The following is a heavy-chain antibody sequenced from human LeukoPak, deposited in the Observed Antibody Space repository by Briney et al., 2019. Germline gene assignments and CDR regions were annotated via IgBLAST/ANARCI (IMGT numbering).Heavy chain of an antibody. J-gene: IGHJ4*02. CDR2: IYTSGST. Sequence: KPSETLSLTCTVSGGSISGYFWSWIRQPAGKGLEWIGRIYTSGSTNYNPSLKSRATMSVDTSKNHFSLNLSSVTAADTAVYYCARGHRYSYTHWGQGTLVTVSS. V-gene: IGHV4-4*07. CDR1: GGSISGYF. CDR3: ARGHRYSYTH. D-gene: IGHD5-18*01.